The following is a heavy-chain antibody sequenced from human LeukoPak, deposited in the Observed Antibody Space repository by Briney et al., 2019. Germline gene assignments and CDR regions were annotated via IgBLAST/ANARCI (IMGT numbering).Heavy chain of an antibody. V-gene: IGHV4-38-2*02. CDR3: ARGYYDILTGYYRPTYYFDY. Sequence: SDTLSLICTVSVYSLSCGYYWGWIRQPPGKGLAWIGYIYYSGSTYYHPSLKSRVTISVDRSKNQFSLKLSSVTAADTAVYYCARGYYDILTGYYRPTYYFDYWGQGTLVTVSS. CDR2: IYYSGST. CDR1: VYSLSCGYY. J-gene: IGHJ4*02. D-gene: IGHD3-9*01.